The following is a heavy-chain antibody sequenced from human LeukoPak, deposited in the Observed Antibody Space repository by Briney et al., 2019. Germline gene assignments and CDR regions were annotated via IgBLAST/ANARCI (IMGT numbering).Heavy chain of an antibody. V-gene: IGHV3-23*01. CDR2: ISTDAGET. CDR3: AKGSGNGYGSGPFDY. CDR1: GFSFPYG. Sequence: GGSLRLSCEASGFSFPYGMSWVRQAPGKGLEWVSAISTDAGETHYADSVKGRFTISRDNSKNTVSLQMSSLRAEDTALYYCAKGSGNGYGSGPFDYWGQGTLVTVSS. D-gene: IGHD3-10*01. J-gene: IGHJ4*02.